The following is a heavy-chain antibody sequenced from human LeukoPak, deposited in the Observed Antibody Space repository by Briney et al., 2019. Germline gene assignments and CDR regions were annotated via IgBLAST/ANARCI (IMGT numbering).Heavy chain of an antibody. J-gene: IGHJ5*02. D-gene: IGHD3-10*01. CDR1: GGSFSDYY. CDR2: INHSGST. CDR3: ARGVVTMVRGVIYASRPKNWFDP. V-gene: IGHV4-34*01. Sequence: SEALSLTCAVYGGSFSDYYWNWIRQPPGKGLEWIGEINHSGSTNYNPSLKSRVTISVDTSKNQFSLKLSSVTAADTAAYYCARGVVTMVRGVIYASRPKNWFDPWGQGTMVTVSS.